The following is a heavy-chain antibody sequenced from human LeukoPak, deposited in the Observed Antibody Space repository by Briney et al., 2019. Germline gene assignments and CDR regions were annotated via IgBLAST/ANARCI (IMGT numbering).Heavy chain of an antibody. CDR2: ISYDGSNK. Sequence: PGGSLRLSCAASGFTFSSYAMHWVRQAPGKGLEWVAVISYDGSNKYYADSVKGRFTISRDNSKNTLYLQMNSLRAEDTAVYYCARSDAWLRLDYWGQGTLVTVSS. CDR3: ARSDAWLRLDY. CDR1: GFTFSSYA. D-gene: IGHD5-12*01. J-gene: IGHJ4*02. V-gene: IGHV3-30*01.